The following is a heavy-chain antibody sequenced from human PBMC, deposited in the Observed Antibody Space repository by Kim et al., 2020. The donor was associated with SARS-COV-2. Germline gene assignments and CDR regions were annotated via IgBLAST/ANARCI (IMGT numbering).Heavy chain of an antibody. CDR3: VRGGGHNTFDY. CDR2: INSGGSST. CDR1: GFTFSRYG. D-gene: IGHD1-26*01. J-gene: IGHJ4*02. V-gene: IGHV3-74*01. Sequence: GGSLRLSCEASGFTFSRYGMFWVRQAPGKGLVWVSRINSGGSSTDYADPVKGRFTISRDNAKNTLFLQMNSLRAEDTAVYFCVRGGGHNTFDYSGQGALV.